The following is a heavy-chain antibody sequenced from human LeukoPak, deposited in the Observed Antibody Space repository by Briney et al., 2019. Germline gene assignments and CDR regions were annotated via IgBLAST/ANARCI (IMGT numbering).Heavy chain of an antibody. CDR2: IYSGGST. J-gene: IGHJ6*03. CDR1: GFTVSSNY. Sequence: PGGSLRLSCAASGFTVSSNYMSWVRQAPGKGLEWVSVIYSGGSTYYADSVKGRFTISRDNSKNTLYLQMNSLRAEDTAVYYCARGRAGYSSGWKEFYYYYYMDVWGKGTTVTVSS. CDR3: ARGRAGYSSGWKEFYYYYYMDV. D-gene: IGHD6-19*01. V-gene: IGHV3-66*01.